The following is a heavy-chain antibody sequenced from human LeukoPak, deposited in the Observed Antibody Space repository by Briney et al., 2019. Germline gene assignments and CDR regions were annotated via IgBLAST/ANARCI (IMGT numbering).Heavy chain of an antibody. V-gene: IGHV4-30-4*01. Sequence: SETLSLTCTVSGGSISSGDYYWSWIRQPPGKGLEWIGYIYYSGSTYYNPSLKSQVTISVDTSKNQFSLKLSSVTAADTAVYYCARLAGLCFDYWGQGTLVTVSS. D-gene: IGHD3-3*02. CDR2: IYYSGST. J-gene: IGHJ4*02. CDR1: GGSISSGDYY. CDR3: ARLAGLCFDY.